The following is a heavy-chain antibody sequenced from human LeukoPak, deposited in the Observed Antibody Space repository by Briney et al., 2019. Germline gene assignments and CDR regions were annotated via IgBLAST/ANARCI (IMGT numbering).Heavy chain of an antibody. CDR1: GGSISSYY. V-gene: IGHV4-59*01. CDR2: IYYSGST. Sequence: SETLSLTCTVSGGSISSYYWSWIRQPPGKGLEWIGYIYYSGSTNYNPSLKSRATISVETSKNQFSLKLSSVTAADTAVYYCARVTGYMIEDYFDYWGQGTLVTVSS. CDR3: ARVTGYMIEDYFDY. D-gene: IGHD3-22*01. J-gene: IGHJ4*02.